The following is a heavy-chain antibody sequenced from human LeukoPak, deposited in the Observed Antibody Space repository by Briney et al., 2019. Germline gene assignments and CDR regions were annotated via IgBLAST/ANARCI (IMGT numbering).Heavy chain of an antibody. Sequence: GGSLRLSCAASGFTFSSFGMHWVRQAPGKGLEWVAVIWYDGSDKYYADSVKGRFTISRDNSKNTLYLQMNSLRAEDTAVYYCVRGFLEWLFWGQGTLGTVSS. J-gene: IGHJ4*02. CDR2: IWYDGSDK. D-gene: IGHD3-3*01. CDR1: GFTFSSFG. CDR3: VRGFLEWLF. V-gene: IGHV3-33*01.